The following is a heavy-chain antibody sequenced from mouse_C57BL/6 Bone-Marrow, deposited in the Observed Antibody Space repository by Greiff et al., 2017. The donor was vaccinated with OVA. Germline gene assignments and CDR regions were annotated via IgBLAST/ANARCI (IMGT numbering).Heavy chain of an antibody. CDR3: ARSGLRRRSYWYFDV. CDR1: GYSFTSYY. J-gene: IGHJ1*03. CDR2: IYPGSGNT. D-gene: IGHD2-4*01. Sequence: VQLQQSGPELVKPGASVKISCKASGYSFTSYYIHWVKQRPGQGLEWIGWIYPGSGNTKYNEKFKGKATLTADTSSSTAYMQLSSLTSEDSAVYYCARSGLRRRSYWYFDVWGTGTTVTVSS. V-gene: IGHV1-66*01.